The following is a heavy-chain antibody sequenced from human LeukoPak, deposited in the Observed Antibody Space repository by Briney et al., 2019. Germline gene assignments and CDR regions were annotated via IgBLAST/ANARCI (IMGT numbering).Heavy chain of an antibody. CDR1: GYTFTSYY. J-gene: IGHJ5*02. V-gene: IGHV1-46*01. Sequence: ASVKVSCKASGYTFTSYYMHWVRQAPGQGLEWMGIINPSGGSTSYAQKFQGRVTMTRDMSTSTVYMELSSLRSEDTAVYYCARGSITMVRGVITNSNWFDPWGQGTLVTVSS. CDR2: INPSGGST. CDR3: ARGSITMVRGVITNSNWFDP. D-gene: IGHD3-10*01.